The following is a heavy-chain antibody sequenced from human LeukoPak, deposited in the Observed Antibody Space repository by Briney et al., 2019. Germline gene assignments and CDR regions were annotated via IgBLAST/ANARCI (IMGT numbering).Heavy chain of an antibody. D-gene: IGHD6-19*01. CDR1: GESVSSKNGA. V-gene: IGHV6-1*01. Sequence: SQTLSLTCDISGESVSSKNGAWNWIRQSPSRGLEWLGRTYYRSKWYTDYAVSMNGRITISPDTPKNQFSLQLNSVTPDDTAVYYCARDVGTSGWHTFDYWGQGTLVTVSS. CDR2: TYYRSKWYT. CDR3: ARDVGTSGWHTFDY. J-gene: IGHJ4*02.